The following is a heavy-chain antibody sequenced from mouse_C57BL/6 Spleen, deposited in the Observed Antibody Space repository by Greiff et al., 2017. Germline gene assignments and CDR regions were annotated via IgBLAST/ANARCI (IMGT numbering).Heavy chain of an antibody. CDR1: GYAFSSYW. CDR3: ARVPTYYSNYSWFAY. Sequence: VKLMESGAELVKPGASVKISCKASGYAFSSYWMNWVKQRPGKGLEWIGQIYPGDGDTNYNGKFKGKATLTADKSSSTAYMQLSSLTSEDSAVYFCARVPTYYSNYSWFAYWGQGTLVNVSA. V-gene: IGHV1-80*01. J-gene: IGHJ3*01. CDR2: IYPGDGDT. D-gene: IGHD2-5*01.